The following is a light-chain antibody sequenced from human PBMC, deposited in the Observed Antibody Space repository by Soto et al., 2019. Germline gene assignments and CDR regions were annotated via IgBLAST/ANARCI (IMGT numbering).Light chain of an antibody. Sequence: DIQMTQSPSTLPSSVGDRVTITCRASQSVSNWLSWYQQKPGKAPQLLIYKASILEGGGSSRFSGSGSGTEFTLTISSRQPDDFSTYYCQQYNSYLRTFGQGTKVEVK. CDR3: QQYNSYLRT. J-gene: IGKJ1*01. V-gene: IGKV1-5*03. CDR1: QSVSNW. CDR2: KAS.